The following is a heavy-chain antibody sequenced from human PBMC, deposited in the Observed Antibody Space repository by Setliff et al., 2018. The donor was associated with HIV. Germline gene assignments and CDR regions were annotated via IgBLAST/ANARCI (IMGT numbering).Heavy chain of an antibody. Sequence: ASVKVSCKASGYTFTSYGITWVRQAPGQGLEWMGWISAYNGNTKYAQKFQDRVTMTTDTSTNTAYMELRSLRSADTAVYYCARWAGNYYDSSGYYDYWGQGTLVTVSS. D-gene: IGHD3-22*01. V-gene: IGHV1-18*01. J-gene: IGHJ4*02. CDR3: ARWAGNYYDSSGYYDY. CDR2: ISAYNGNT. CDR1: GYTFTSYG.